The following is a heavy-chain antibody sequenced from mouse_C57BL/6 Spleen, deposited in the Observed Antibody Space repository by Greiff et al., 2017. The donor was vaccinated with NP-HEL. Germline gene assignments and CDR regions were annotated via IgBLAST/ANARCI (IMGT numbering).Heavy chain of an antibody. Sequence: EVQLQQSVAELVRPGASVKLSCTASGFNITNTYMHWVKQRPEQGLEWIGRIDPANGSTKYAPKFQGKATITADTSSNTAYLQLSSLTSEDSAIYSCARSGYYDCDGPEWYMDVWGKGTTVTVSS. CDR2: IDPANGST. CDR3: ARSGYYDCDGPEWYMDV. CDR1: GFNITNTY. J-gene: IGHJ1*03. V-gene: IGHV14-3*01. D-gene: IGHD2-4*01.